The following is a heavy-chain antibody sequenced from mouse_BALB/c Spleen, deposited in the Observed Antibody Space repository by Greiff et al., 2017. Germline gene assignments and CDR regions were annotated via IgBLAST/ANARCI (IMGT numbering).Heavy chain of an antibody. CDR1: GFNIKDTY. Sequence: EVQGVESGAELVKPGASVKLSCTASGFNIKDTYMHWVKQRPEQGLEWIGRIDPANGNTKYDPKFQGKATITADTSSNTAYLQLSSLTSEDTAVYYCAALYGNYVNYWGQGTTLTVSS. CDR2: IDPANGNT. CDR3: AALYGNYVNY. D-gene: IGHD2-1*01. V-gene: IGHV14-3*02. J-gene: IGHJ2*01.